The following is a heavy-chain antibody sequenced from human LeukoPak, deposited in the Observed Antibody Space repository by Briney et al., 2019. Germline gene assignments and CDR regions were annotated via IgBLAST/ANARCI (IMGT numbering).Heavy chain of an antibody. CDR1: GFNFSSYA. CDR3: AKGYGSGWYDNWFDS. J-gene: IGHJ5*01. Sequence: GGSLRLSCAASGFNFSSYAMSWVRQAPGKGLEWVSTISDHGGATYYVDSVKRRFTISRDNSKNTLYLQMDRLRAEDTALYYCAKGYGSGWYDNWFDSWGQGTLVTVSS. V-gene: IGHV3-23*01. D-gene: IGHD6-19*01. CDR2: ISDHGGAT.